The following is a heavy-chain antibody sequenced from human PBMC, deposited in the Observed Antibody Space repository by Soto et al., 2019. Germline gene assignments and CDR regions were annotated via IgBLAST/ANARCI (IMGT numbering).Heavy chain of an antibody. CDR3: ATAPRGDCTNGVCYLGAFDI. D-gene: IGHD2-8*01. Sequence: ASLKVCCKVSGYTLTELSMHWVRHAPGKGLEWMGGFDPEDGETIYAQKFQGRVTMTEDTSTDTAYMELSSLRSEDTAVYYCATAPRGDCTNGVCYLGAFDIWGQGTMVT. CDR1: GYTLTELS. J-gene: IGHJ3*02. CDR2: FDPEDGET. V-gene: IGHV1-24*01.